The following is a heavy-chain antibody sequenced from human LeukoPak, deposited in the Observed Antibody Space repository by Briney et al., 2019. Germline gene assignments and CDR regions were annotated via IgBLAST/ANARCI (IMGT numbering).Heavy chain of an antibody. D-gene: IGHD2-21*02. CDR3: ARDLAYCGGDCSLGDAFDI. J-gene: IGHJ3*02. CDR1: GFTFSSYS. Sequence: GGSLRLSCAASGFTFSSYSMNWVRQAPGKGREWVSSISSSSSYIYYADSVKGRFTISRDNAKNSLYLQMNSLRAEDTAVYYCARDLAYCGGDCSLGDAFDIWGQGKMVTVSS. CDR2: ISSSSSYI. V-gene: IGHV3-21*01.